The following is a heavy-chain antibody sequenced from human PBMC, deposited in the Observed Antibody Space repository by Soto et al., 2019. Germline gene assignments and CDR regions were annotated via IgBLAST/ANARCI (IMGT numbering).Heavy chain of an antibody. CDR1: GGSFSGYY. V-gene: IGHV4-34*01. CDR3: ARVYCSGGSCYYAFDI. Sequence: SETLCLACAVYGGSFSGYYWSWIRQPPGKGLEWIGEINHSGSTNHNPSLKSRVTISVDTSKNQFSLKLSSVTAADTAVYYCARVYCSGGSCYYAFDIWGQGTMVTVSS. CDR2: INHSGST. D-gene: IGHD2-15*01. J-gene: IGHJ3*02.